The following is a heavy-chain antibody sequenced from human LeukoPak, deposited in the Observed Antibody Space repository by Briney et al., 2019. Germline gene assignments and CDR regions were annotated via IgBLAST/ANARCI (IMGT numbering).Heavy chain of an antibody. Sequence: GESLKISCKGSGYSFTSYSIGWVRQMPGKGLEWMGIIYPGDSDSRYIPSFQGQATYTADKSITTAYLQWSSLKASDTAMDYCVRGGEILAEFDYWGQGTLVTVSS. CDR3: VRGGEILAEFDY. V-gene: IGHV5-51*01. CDR1: GYSFTSYS. D-gene: IGHD3-9*01. J-gene: IGHJ4*02. CDR2: IYPGDSDS.